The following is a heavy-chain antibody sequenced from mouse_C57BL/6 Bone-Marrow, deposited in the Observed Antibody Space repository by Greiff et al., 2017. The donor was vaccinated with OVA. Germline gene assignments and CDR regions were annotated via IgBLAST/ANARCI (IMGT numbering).Heavy chain of an antibody. CDR2: ISYDGST. CDR1: GYSITSGYY. J-gene: IGHJ4*01. D-gene: IGHD4-1*02. V-gene: IGHV3-6*01. Sequence: VQLQQSGPGLVKPSQSLYLTCSVSGYSITSGYYWNWLRQFPGNKLEWLGYISYDGSTNYNPSLNNRITITRDTSKNQVFLKWKSGTTEDTATYYSATTGTAMDYWGQGTSVTVSS. CDR3: ATTGTAMDY.